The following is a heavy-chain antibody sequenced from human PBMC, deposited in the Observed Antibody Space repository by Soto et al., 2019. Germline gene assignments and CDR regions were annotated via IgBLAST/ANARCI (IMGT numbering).Heavy chain of an antibody. Sequence: GGSLRLSCAASGFTFSSYSMNWVRQAPGKGLEWVSSISSSSSYIYYADSVKGRFTISRDNAKNSLYLQMNSLRAEDTAVYYCAREAVTPLSMDVWGQGTTVTVSS. V-gene: IGHV3-21*01. CDR3: AREAVTPLSMDV. J-gene: IGHJ6*02. D-gene: IGHD4-4*01. CDR2: ISSSSSYI. CDR1: GFTFSSYS.